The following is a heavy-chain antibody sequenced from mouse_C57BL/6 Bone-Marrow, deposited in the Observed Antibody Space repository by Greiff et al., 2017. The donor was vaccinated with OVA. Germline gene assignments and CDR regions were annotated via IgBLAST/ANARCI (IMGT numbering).Heavy chain of an antibody. CDR1: GYTFTSYG. CDR2: IYPRSGNT. Sequence: QVQLKESGAELARPGASVKLSCKASGYTFTSYGIRWVKQRPGQGLEWIGEIYPRSGNTYYNEKFKGKATLTADKSSSTAYMELRSLTSEDSAVYFCARERGNWDFDYWGQGTTLTVSS. CDR3: ARERGNWDFDY. V-gene: IGHV1-81*01. D-gene: IGHD4-1*01. J-gene: IGHJ2*01.